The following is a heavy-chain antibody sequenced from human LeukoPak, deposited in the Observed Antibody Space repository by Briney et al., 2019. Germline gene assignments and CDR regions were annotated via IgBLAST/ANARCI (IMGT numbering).Heavy chain of an antibody. CDR1: GGSISSYY. D-gene: IGHD3-9*01. V-gene: IGHV4-59*08. CDR2: IYYSGST. J-gene: IGHJ4*02. Sequence: PSETLSLTCTVSGGSISSYYWSWIRQPPGKGLEWIGYIYYSGSTNYNPSLKSRVTISVDTSKNQFSLKLSSVTAADTAVYYCARHSPHYGGDDILTGYYDYWGQGTLVTVSS. CDR3: ARHSPHYGGDDILTGYYDY.